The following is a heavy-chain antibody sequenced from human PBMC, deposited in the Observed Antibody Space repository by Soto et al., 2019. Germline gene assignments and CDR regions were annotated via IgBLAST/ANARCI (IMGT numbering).Heavy chain of an antibody. D-gene: IGHD3-22*01. J-gene: IGHJ4*02. CDR3: ARGRGMYNSGRSELDQ. V-gene: IGHV1-69*01. Sequence: QVQLVQSGAEVKTPGSSVRVSCTASGGTFSRYTFNWVRQAPGQGLEWMAGIIPRFDTRNYAPTLQGRVTIIADESTNTAYMELSSLISEDTAVYYCARGRGMYNSGRSELDQWGQGTLVTVSS. CDR2: IIPRFDTR. CDR1: GGTFSRYT.